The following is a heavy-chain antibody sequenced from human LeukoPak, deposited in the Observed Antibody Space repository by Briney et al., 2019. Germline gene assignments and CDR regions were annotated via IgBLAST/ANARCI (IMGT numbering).Heavy chain of an antibody. V-gene: IGHV4-34*01. CDR3: ARGRYDYGDYFRSGALTSSYYYMDV. CDR2: INHSGST. Sequence: SETLSLTCAVYGGSFSGYYWSWIRQPPGKGLEWIGEINHSGSTNYNPSLKSRVTISVDTSKNQFSLKLTSVTAADTAVYYCARGRYDYGDYFRSGALTSSYYYMDVWGKGTTVTVSS. D-gene: IGHD4-17*01. J-gene: IGHJ6*03. CDR1: GGSFSGYY.